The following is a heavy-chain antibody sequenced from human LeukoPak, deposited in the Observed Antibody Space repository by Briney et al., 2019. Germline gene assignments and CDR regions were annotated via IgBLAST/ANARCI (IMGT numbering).Heavy chain of an antibody. V-gene: IGHV3-30-3*01. D-gene: IGHD2-15*01. Sequence: PGGSLRLSCAASGFTFSNYWMHWVRQAPGKGLEWVAVISYDGSNKYYADSVKGRFTISRDNSKNTLYLQMNSLRAEDTAVYYCARDYCSGGSCSYFDYWGQGTLVTVSS. CDR3: ARDYCSGGSCSYFDY. J-gene: IGHJ4*01. CDR2: ISYDGSNK. CDR1: GFTFSNYW.